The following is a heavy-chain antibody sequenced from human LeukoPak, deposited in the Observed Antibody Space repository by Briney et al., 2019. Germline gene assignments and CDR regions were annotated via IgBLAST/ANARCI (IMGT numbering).Heavy chain of an antibody. J-gene: IGHJ3*02. Sequence: GASVKVSCKASGYTFTGYYTHWVRQAPGQGLEWMGWINPNSGGTNYAQKFQGRVTMTRDTSISTAYMELSRLRSDDTAVYYCARPRGRTTGTTEGAFDIWGQGTMVTVSS. CDR1: GYTFTGYY. V-gene: IGHV1-2*02. CDR3: ARPRGRTTGTTEGAFDI. D-gene: IGHD1-1*01. CDR2: INPNSGGT.